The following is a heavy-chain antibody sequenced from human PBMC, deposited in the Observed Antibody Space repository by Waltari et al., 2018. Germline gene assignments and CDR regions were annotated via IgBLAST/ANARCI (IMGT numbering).Heavy chain of an antibody. D-gene: IGHD3-16*01. J-gene: IGHJ4*02. CDR3: ARELLGGGAFDS. Sequence: QVQLVQSGSELKKPGASVKVSFKASGYTFTDHAMNWVRPAPGKGLQFLGWINTNPHNPFYDGGFAGRFVFSLDTSISTVYMEIPSLKTEDTAVYYCARELLGGGAFDSWGQGTLISVSS. V-gene: IGHV7-4-1*01. CDR1: GYTFTDHA. CDR2: INTNPHNP.